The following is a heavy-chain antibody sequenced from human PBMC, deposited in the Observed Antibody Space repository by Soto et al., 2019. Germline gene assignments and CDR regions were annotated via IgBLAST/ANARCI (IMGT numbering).Heavy chain of an antibody. Sequence: SLRPSSPASGFICSNYWMTWVRQAPVRGLEWVANINEDGSEKGYVDSVKGRFTIPRDNTGNSLILQMNNLRAEDTAVYYCARDIPKGACYLAYGGQGTLVTVSS. V-gene: IGHV3-7*01. CDR3: ARDIPKGACYLAY. CDR2: INEDGSEK. J-gene: IGHJ4*02. D-gene: IGHD1-26*01. CDR1: GFICSNYW.